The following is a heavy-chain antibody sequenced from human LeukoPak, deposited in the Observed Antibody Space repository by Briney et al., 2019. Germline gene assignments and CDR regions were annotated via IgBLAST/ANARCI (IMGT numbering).Heavy chain of an antibody. D-gene: IGHD3-3*01. CDR3: ARGLGSDFWSGYLSPHYYYYMDV. Sequence: ASVKVSCKASGYTFTGYYMHWVRQAPGQGLEWMGWINPNSGGTNYAQKFQGRVTMTRDTSISTACMELSSLRSEDTAVYYCARGLGSDFWSGYLSPHYYYYMDVWGKGTTVTVSS. CDR2: INPNSGGT. V-gene: IGHV1-2*02. J-gene: IGHJ6*03. CDR1: GYTFTGYY.